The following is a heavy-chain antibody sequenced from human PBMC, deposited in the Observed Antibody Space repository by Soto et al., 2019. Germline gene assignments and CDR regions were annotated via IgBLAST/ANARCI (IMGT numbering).Heavy chain of an antibody. D-gene: IGHD2-15*01. J-gene: IGHJ3*02. Sequence: GGSLRLSCAASGFTFSSYEMNWVRQAPGKGLEWVSYIISSGSTIYYADSVKGRFTISRDNAKNSLYLQMNSLRAEDTAVYYCARESPTVVDAFDIWGQGTMVTVSS. CDR1: GFTFSSYE. V-gene: IGHV3-48*03. CDR2: IISSGSTI. CDR3: ARESPTVVDAFDI.